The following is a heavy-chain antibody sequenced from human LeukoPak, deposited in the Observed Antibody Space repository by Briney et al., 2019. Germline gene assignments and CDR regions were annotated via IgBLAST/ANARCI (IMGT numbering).Heavy chain of an antibody. CDR2: IDPSDSYT. CDR3: ARRLYYYRSGTYYRYFDF. V-gene: IGHV5-10-1*01. J-gene: IGHJ4*02. D-gene: IGHD3-10*01. Sequence: GESLKISCKGSGYSFTSYWISWVRQMPGKGLEWMGRIDPSDSYTNYSPSFQGHVTISADKSISTAYLQWSSLKASDTAMYYCARRLYYYRSGTYYRYFDFWGQGTLVTVSS. CDR1: GYSFTSYW.